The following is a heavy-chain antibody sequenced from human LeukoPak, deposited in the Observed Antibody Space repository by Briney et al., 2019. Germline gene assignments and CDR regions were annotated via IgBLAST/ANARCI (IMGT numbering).Heavy chain of an antibody. Sequence: GGSLRLSCAVSGLTFSNYWMHWVRQAPGKGLVWVSRISNDGTSTSYADSVKGRFTISRDNSKNTLYLQMNSLRAEDTAVYYCARSMAAEGTGPFDPWGQGTLVTVSS. V-gene: IGHV3-74*01. CDR2: ISNDGTST. CDR3: ARSMAAEGTGPFDP. CDR1: GLTFSNYW. D-gene: IGHD6-13*01. J-gene: IGHJ5*02.